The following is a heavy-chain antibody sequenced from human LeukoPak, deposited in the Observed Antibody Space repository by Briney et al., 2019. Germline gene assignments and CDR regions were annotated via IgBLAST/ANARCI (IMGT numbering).Heavy chain of an antibody. Sequence: GASVKVSCKASGYTFTSYYMHWVRQAPGQGLEWMGIINPSGGSTRYAQNFQGRVTMTRDMSTSTAYMELRSLRSDDTAVYYCARVVAGNYYFDYWGQGTLVTVSS. V-gene: IGHV1-46*01. CDR2: INPSGGST. CDR3: ARVVAGNYYFDY. CDR1: GYTFTSYY. D-gene: IGHD2-21*01. J-gene: IGHJ4*02.